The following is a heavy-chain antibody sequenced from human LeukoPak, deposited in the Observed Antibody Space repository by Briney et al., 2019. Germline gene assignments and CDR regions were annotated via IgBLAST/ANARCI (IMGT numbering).Heavy chain of an antibody. J-gene: IGHJ3*02. V-gene: IGHV3-30*18. D-gene: IGHD2/OR15-2a*01. Sequence: PGRSLRLSCAASGFTFSTYGMHWVRQAPGKGLEWVAVISYDGGHQHYADSVKGRFTISRDNSKNTLYLQMNSLRAEDTAGYYCAKDQPLSTTWMAAFDIWGQGTMVAVFS. CDR3: AKDQPLSTTWMAAFDI. CDR1: GFTFSTYG. CDR2: ISYDGGHQ.